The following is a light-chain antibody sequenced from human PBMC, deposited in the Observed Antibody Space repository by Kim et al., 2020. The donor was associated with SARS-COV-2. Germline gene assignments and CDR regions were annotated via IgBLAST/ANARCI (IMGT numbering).Light chain of an antibody. J-gene: IGLJ3*02. CDR2: LNSDGSH. CDR1: SGHSSYA. CDR3: QTWGTGIWV. Sequence: SVKLTCTLGSGHSSYASAGHQQQPEKGPRYLMKLNSDGSHSKGGGIPDRFSGSSSGAERYLTISSLQSEDEADYYGQTWGTGIWVFGGGTQLTVL. V-gene: IGLV4-69*01.